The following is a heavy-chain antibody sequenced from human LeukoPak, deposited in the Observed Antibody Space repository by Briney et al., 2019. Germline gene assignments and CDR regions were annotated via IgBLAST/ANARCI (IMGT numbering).Heavy chain of an antibody. V-gene: IGHV3-21*04. CDR3: TKDGSSATRAYWFDP. CDR2: ISSSSSYI. CDR1: GFTFSSYS. D-gene: IGHD2-15*01. J-gene: IGHJ5*02. Sequence: GGSLRLSCAASGFTFSSYSMNWVRQAPGKGLEWVSSISSSSSYIYYADSVKGRFTISRDNSKNTLYVQMNSLRAEDTAVYYCTKDGSSATRAYWFDPWGQGTLVTVSS.